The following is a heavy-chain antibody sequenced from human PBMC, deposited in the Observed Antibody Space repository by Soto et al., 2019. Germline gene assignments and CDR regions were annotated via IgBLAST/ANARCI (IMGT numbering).Heavy chain of an antibody. J-gene: IGHJ4*02. CDR2: IKSKSDGGTT. D-gene: IGHD5-12*01. Sequence: EVQLVESGGGLVKPGGSLRLSCAASGFTFNNAWMNWVRQAPGKGLEWVGRIKSKSDGGTTVYAAPVKGRFIITREDSKNTLYLQMNSLKTADTAVYYCTTDRHRDIADPVSNFDYWGQGTLVTVSS. V-gene: IGHV3-15*07. CDR1: GFTFNNAW. CDR3: TTDRHRDIADPVSNFDY.